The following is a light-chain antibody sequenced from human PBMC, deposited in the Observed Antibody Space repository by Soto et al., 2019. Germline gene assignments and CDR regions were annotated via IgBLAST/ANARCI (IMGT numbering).Light chain of an antibody. CDR1: QTVSTK. J-gene: IGKJ1*01. V-gene: IGKV3-15*01. CDR2: DAS. CDR3: QQYNYWPET. Sequence: TVLTQSPATLSVSPGQRATLSCRASQTVSTKVAWYQQKPGQAPRLLIYDASTRATGVPARFSGSGSGTEFTLTISSLQSDDFAVYHCQQYNYWPETFGQGTKLDIK.